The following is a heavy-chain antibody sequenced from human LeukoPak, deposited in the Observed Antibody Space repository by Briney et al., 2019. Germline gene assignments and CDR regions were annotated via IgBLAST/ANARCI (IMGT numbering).Heavy chain of an antibody. D-gene: IGHD2-8*01. V-gene: IGHV3-49*03. J-gene: IGHJ4*02. CDR2: IRSKAYGGTT. CDR1: GFTFGDYA. Sequence: GGSLRLSCTASGFTFGDYAMSWFRQAPGKGLEWVGFIRSKAYGGTTEYAASVKGRFTISRDDSKSTAYLQMNSLKTEDTAVYYCTREILMVRGYFDYWGQGTLVTVSS. CDR3: TREILMVRGYFDY.